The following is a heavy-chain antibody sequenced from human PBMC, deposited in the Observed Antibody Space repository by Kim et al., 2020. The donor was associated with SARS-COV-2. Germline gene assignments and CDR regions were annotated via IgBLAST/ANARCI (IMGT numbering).Heavy chain of an antibody. CDR1: GYTFIDHT. CDR2: TSTKSGAT. Sequence: ASVKVSCKASGYTFIDHTLHWVRQAPGQGPAWMGLTSTKSGATNYAQKCQCRVTMTRDTSITTAYMELRSLRSDDTAIYYCARLSTREWDVDAFDIWGQGKLVTVAS. V-gene: IGHV1-2*02. J-gene: IGHJ3*02. CDR3: ARLSTREWDVDAFDI. D-gene: IGHD1-26*01.